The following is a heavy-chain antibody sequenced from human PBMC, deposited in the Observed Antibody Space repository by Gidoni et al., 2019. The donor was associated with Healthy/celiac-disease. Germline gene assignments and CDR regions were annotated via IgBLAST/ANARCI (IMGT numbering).Heavy chain of an antibody. V-gene: IGHV3-48*02. CDR2: ISSSRSTI. Sequence: EVQLVESGGGLVQPGGSLRLSCAASGFTFSSYSMNWVRQAPGKGLEWVSYISSSRSTIYYADSVKGRFTISRENAKNSLYLQMNSLRDEDTAVYYCARESGGGDGMDVWGQGTTVTVSS. D-gene: IGHD2-15*01. CDR3: ARESGGGDGMDV. J-gene: IGHJ6*02. CDR1: GFTFSSYS.